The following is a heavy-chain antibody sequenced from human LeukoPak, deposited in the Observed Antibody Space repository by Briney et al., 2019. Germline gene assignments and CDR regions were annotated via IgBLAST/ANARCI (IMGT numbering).Heavy chain of an antibody. CDR1: AGSISSYH. V-gene: IGHV4-59*01. CDR2: IYYSGST. CDR3: ARGGAYSSSWYGGAFDI. D-gene: IGHD6-13*01. Sequence: PETLSLTCTVSAGSISSYHWSWIRQPPGKGLEWIGYIYYSGSTNYNPSLKSRVTISVDTSKNQFSLKLNSVTTADTAVYYCARGGAYSSSWYGGAFDIWGQGTMVTVSS. J-gene: IGHJ3*02.